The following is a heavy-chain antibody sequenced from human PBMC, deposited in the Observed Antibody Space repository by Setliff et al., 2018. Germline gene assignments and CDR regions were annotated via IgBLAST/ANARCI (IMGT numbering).Heavy chain of an antibody. Sequence: GGSLRLSCAVSGLTFSSYAMNWVRQAPGKGLEWVSNINPAGAKTYYADSVKGRFTISRDNSKNTLYLQMSSLRAEDTAVYYCAKEFTVVVPAALALDVWGKGTTVTVSS. J-gene: IGHJ6*04. CDR2: INPAGAKT. V-gene: IGHV3-23*01. D-gene: IGHD2-2*01. CDR3: AKEFTVVVPAALALDV. CDR1: GLTFSSYA.